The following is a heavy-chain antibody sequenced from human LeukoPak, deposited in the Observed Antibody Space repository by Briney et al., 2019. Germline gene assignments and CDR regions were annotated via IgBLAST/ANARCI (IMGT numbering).Heavy chain of an antibody. CDR2: IYHSGST. J-gene: IGHJ4*02. D-gene: IGHD1-26*01. Sequence: SQTLSLTCTVSGGSISSGAYYWSWIRQPPGKGLEWIGYIYHSGSTYYNPSLNSRVTISVDRSKNQFSLKLTSVTAADTAVYYCARDLGYSGSYFVYRGQGTLVTVSS. CDR1: GGSISSGAYY. V-gene: IGHV4-30-2*01. CDR3: ARDLGYSGSYFVY.